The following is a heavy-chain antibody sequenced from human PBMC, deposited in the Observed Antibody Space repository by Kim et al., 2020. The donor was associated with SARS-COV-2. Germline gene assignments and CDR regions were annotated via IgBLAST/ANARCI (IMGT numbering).Heavy chain of an antibody. CDR2: IWYDGSNK. J-gene: IGHJ4*02. V-gene: IGHV3-33*01. CDR3: ARERRQWLVEPPLPFDY. D-gene: IGHD6-19*01. CDR1: GFTFSSYG. Sequence: GGSLRLSCAASGFTFSSYGMHWVRQAPGKGLEWVAVIWYDGSNKYYADSVKGRFTISRDNSKNTLYLQMNSLRAEDTAVYYCARERRQWLVEPPLPFDYWGQGTLVTVSS.